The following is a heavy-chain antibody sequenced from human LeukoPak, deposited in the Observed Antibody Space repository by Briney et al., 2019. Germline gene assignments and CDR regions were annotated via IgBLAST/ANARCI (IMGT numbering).Heavy chain of an antibody. D-gene: IGHD3-10*01. CDR2: IYYSGST. V-gene: IGHV4-59*12. J-gene: IGHJ5*02. Sequence: SETLSLTCTVSGGSISSYYWSWIRQPPGKGLEWIGYIYYSGSTNYNPSLKSRVTISVDTSKNQFFLKLSSVTAADTAVYYCARSPWFGEYWFDPWGQGTLVTVSS. CDR3: ARSPWFGEYWFDP. CDR1: GGSISSYY.